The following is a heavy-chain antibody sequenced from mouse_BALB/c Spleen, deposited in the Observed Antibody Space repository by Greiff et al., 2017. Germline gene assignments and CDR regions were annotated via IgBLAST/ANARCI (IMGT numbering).Heavy chain of an antibody. V-gene: IGHV1-80*01. CDR3: ASYYRYSYYYAMDY. CDR1: GYAFSSYW. Sequence: QVQLQQSGAELVRPGSSVKISCKASGYAFSSYWLNWVKQRPGQGLEWIGQIYPGDGDTNYNGKFKGKATLTADKSSSTAYMQLSSLTSEDSAVYCCASYYRYSYYYAMDYWGQGTSVTVSS. J-gene: IGHJ4*01. CDR2: IYPGDGDT. D-gene: IGHD2-14*01.